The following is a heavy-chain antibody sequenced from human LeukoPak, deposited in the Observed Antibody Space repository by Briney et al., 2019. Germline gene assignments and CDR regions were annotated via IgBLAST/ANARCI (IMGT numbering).Heavy chain of an antibody. CDR1: GYTFTSYD. V-gene: IGHV1-8*01. Sequence: WASVKVSCKASGYTFTSYDINWVRQATGQGLEWMGWMNPNSGNTGYAQKFQGRVTMTRNTSISTAYMELSSLRSEDTAVYYCANRGRGFMVRGVITYNWFDPWGQGTLVTVSS. CDR3: ANRGRGFMVRGVITYNWFDP. D-gene: IGHD3-10*01. CDR2: MNPNSGNT. J-gene: IGHJ5*02.